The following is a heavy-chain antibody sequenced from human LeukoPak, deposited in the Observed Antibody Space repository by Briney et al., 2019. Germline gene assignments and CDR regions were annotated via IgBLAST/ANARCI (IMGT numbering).Heavy chain of an antibody. V-gene: IGHV4-38-2*02. J-gene: IGHJ5*02. CDR2: IYHSGST. Sequence: SETLSLTCTVSGYSISSGCYWGWIRQPPGKGLEWIGSIYHSGSTYYNPSLKSRVTISVDTSKNQFSLKLSSVTAADTAVYYCARDYYYDSSGYLVGWFDPWGQGTLVTVSS. D-gene: IGHD3-22*01. CDR1: GYSISSGCY. CDR3: ARDYYYDSSGYLVGWFDP.